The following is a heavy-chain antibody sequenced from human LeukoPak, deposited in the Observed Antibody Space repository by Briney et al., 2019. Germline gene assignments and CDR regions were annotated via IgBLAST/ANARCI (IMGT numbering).Heavy chain of an antibody. Sequence: GGSLRLSRAASGFTVSSNYMSWVRQAPGKGLEWVSVIYSGGSTYYADSVKGRFTISRDNSKNTLYLQMNSLRAEDTAVYYCARSYSSGWYAVYFQHWGQGTLVTVSS. J-gene: IGHJ1*01. CDR3: ARSYSSGWYAVYFQH. V-gene: IGHV3-66*01. D-gene: IGHD6-19*01. CDR2: IYSGGST. CDR1: GFTVSSNY.